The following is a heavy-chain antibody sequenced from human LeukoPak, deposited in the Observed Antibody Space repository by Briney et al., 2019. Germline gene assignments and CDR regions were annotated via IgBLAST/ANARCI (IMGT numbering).Heavy chain of an antibody. CDR3: AKGGEGYFDWLFAPDGMDV. CDR2: IRYDGSNK. CDR1: GFTFSSYG. V-gene: IGHV3-30*02. D-gene: IGHD3-9*01. J-gene: IGHJ6*02. Sequence: GGSLRLSCAASGFTFSSYGMHWVRQAPGKGLEWVAFIRYDGSNKYYADSVKGRFTISRDNSKNTLYLQMNSLRAEDTAVYYCAKGGEGYFDWLFAPDGMDVWGQGTTVTVSS.